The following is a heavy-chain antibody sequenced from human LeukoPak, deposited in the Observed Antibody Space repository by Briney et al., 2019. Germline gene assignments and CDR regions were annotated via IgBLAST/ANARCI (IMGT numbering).Heavy chain of an antibody. D-gene: IGHD6-19*01. V-gene: IGHV3-33*08. CDR1: GFTFNSYS. CDR3: ARDPYSSGGMDV. Sequence: GGSLRLSCAASGFTFNSYSMNWVRQAPGKGLEWVAVIWYDGSNKYYADSVKGRFTISRDNSKNTLYLQMNSLRAEDTAVYYCARDPYSSGGMDVWGQGTTVTVSS. CDR2: IWYDGSNK. J-gene: IGHJ6*02.